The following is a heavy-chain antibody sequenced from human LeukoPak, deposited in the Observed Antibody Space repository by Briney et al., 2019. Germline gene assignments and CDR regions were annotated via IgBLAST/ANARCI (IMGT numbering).Heavy chain of an antibody. CDR1: GXTFRSYE. Sequence: GGSLRLSWVASGXTFRSYEMNWVRQAPGKGLECASYISSSFTTNYADSVKGRFTISRDNAKNSLYLQMNSLRAEDTAVYYCARLYSYDSLDYWGQGTLVTVSS. D-gene: IGHD3-16*02. CDR3: ARLYSYDSLDY. V-gene: IGHV3-48*03. CDR2: ISSSFTT. J-gene: IGHJ4*02.